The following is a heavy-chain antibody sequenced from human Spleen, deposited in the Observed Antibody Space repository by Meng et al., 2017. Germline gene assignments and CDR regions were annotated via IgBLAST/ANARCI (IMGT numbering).Heavy chain of an antibody. V-gene: IGHV1-46*01. CDR1: GYTFTNYY. CDR2: INPSGDAR. CDR3: ARAFSGSYYRCDS. D-gene: IGHD1-26*01. J-gene: IGHJ4*02. Sequence: ASVKVSCNASGYTFTNYYMHWVRQAPGQGLEWMAIINPSGDARSYADNFQGRVTVTRDTSTSTVYMELSSLRPDDTALYFCARAFSGSYYRCDSWGQGTRVTVSS.